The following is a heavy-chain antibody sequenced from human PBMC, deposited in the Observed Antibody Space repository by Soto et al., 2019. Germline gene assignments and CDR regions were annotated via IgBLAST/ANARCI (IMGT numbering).Heavy chain of an antibody. CDR2: ISYDGSNK. CDR3: APSGYGELGYEYFQH. D-gene: IGHD4-17*01. CDR1: GFTFSSYG. J-gene: IGHJ1*01. V-gene: IGHV3-30*03. Sequence: GGSLRLSCAASGFTFSSYGMHWVRQAPGKGLEWVAVISYDGSNKYYADSVKGRFTISRDNSKNTLYLQMNSLRAEDTAVYYCAPSGYGELGYEYFQHWGQGTLVTVSS.